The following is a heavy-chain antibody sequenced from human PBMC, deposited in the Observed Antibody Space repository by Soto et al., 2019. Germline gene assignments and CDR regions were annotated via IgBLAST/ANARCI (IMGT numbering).Heavy chain of an antibody. CDR1: GFTFTGYS. D-gene: IGHD6-19*01. Sequence: PGGSLRLSCAASGFTFTGYSMNWVRQAPGRGLEWVSSISSTTNYIYYADSMKGRFTISRDNAKNSLYLEMTSLRDEDTAVYYCAKDGTVQWLPNYFDYWGQGTLVTVSS. CDR3: AKDGTVQWLPNYFDY. V-gene: IGHV3-21*06. CDR2: ISSTTNYI. J-gene: IGHJ4*02.